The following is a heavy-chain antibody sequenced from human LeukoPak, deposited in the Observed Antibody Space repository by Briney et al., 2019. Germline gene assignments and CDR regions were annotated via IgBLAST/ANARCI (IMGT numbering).Heavy chain of an antibody. CDR1: GESFSAYF. J-gene: IGHJ4*02. V-gene: IGHV4-34*01. D-gene: IGHD2-15*01. Sequence: SETLSLTCAVYGESFSAYFXNXXXXXXGXPLEYIXEINHXXSSHYNPSLKTRVXLSVDTSKNQFSLKLTSVTAADTAVYFFARGSSFDGYCSAGACDAGYYDSWGQGTPVTVSS. CDR2: INHXXSS. CDR3: ARGSSFDGYCSAGACDAGYYDS.